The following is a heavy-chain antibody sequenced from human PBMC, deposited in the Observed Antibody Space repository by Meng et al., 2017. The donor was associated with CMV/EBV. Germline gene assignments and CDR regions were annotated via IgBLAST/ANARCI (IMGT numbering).Heavy chain of an antibody. CDR3: AHKGRRMAAAGINWFDP. V-gene: IGHV2-5*02. J-gene: IGHJ5*02. CDR2: IYWDDDK. Sequence: LKVSGPKLLKPTPTHTLTATFSGFSLSTSGVGVGRIRQPPGKALECLALIYWDDDKRYSPSLKSRLTITKDTSKNQVVLTNTNMDPVDTATYYCAHKGRRMAAAGINWFDPWGQGTLVTVSS. CDR1: GFSLSTSGVG. D-gene: IGHD6-13*01.